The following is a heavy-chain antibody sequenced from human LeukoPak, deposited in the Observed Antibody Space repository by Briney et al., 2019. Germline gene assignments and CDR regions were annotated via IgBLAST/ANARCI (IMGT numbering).Heavy chain of an antibody. CDR3: AGGASSWITYYYYYYMGV. D-gene: IGHD6-13*01. CDR1: GFTFSSYS. J-gene: IGHJ6*03. CDR2: ISSSSYI. Sequence: GGSLRLSCAASGFTFSSYSMNWVRQAPGKGLEWVSSISSSSYIYYADSVKGRFTISRDNAKNSLYLQMNSLRAEDTAVYYCAGGASSWITYYYYYYMGVWGKGTTVTVSS. V-gene: IGHV3-21*01.